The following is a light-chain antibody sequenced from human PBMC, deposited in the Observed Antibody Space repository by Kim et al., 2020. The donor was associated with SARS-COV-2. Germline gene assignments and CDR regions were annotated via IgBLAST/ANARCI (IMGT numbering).Light chain of an antibody. CDR1: SSDVGGYNY. Sequence: GQSGTISCTGTSSDVGGYNYVSWYQQHPGKAPKLMIYEVSKRPSGVPDRFSGSKSGNTASLTVSGLQAEDEADYYCSSYAGSKNVVFGGGTKVTVL. CDR3: SSYAGSKNVV. J-gene: IGLJ2*01. V-gene: IGLV2-8*01. CDR2: EVS.